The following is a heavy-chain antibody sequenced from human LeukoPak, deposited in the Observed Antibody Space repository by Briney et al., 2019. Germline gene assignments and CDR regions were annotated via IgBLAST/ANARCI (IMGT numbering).Heavy chain of an antibody. J-gene: IGHJ6*03. Sequence: EGSLRLSCAASGFTFSSYWMYWVRQAPGKGLVWVSRTNSDGSSTSYADSVKGRFTISRDNAKNTLYLQMNSLRAEDTAVYYCARARRTSVLRQYCYYMDVWGKGTTVTVSS. CDR2: TNSDGSST. V-gene: IGHV3-74*01. D-gene: IGHD2-8*02. CDR1: GFTFSSYW. CDR3: ARARRTSVLRQYCYYMDV.